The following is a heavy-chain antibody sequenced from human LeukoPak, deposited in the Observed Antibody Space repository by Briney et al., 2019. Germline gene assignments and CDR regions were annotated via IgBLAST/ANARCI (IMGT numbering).Heavy chain of an antibody. V-gene: IGHV1-2*02. D-gene: IGHD2-15*01. CDR3: ARGYCRGGDCYEFDY. CDR2: INPNNGGT. J-gene: IGHJ4*02. Sequence: ASVKVSCKTSGYTFTGYYVHWVRQAPGQGLEWMGCINPNNGGTISAQNFRGRVTLTRDTAISTADMELSGLTSDDTAVYYCARGYCRGGDCYEFDYWGQGTLVTVSS. CDR1: GYTFTGYY.